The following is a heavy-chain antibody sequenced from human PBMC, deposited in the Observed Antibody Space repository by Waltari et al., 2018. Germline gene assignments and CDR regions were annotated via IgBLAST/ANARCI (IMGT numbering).Heavy chain of an antibody. CDR3: AKDSRGYTPSPGDS. D-gene: IGHD5-18*01. J-gene: IGHJ4*02. V-gene: IGHV3-23*01. CDR1: GFRFGGSA. Sequence: EVQLLQSGGGLVQPGGSLRLSCEGSGFRFGGSAMTWVRQAPGKGFEWLSTISGSGSTTFYADSVRGRFTISRDNAKNTVFLELNSLRVDDTAFYYCAKDSRGYTPSPGDSWGQGAQVTVS. CDR2: ISGSGSTT.